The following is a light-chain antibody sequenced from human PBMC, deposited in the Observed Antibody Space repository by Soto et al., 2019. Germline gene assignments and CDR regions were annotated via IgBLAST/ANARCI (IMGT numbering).Light chain of an antibody. J-gene: IGKJ4*01. CDR1: QGLRSY. V-gene: IGKV1-9*01. CDR2: AAS. Sequence: DIQLTQSPSFLSASVGDRVTITCRASQGLRSYLAWYQQKPGKAPKVMIYAASTLQSGVPSRFGGSGSGTDFTLTISSLQPEDVATYYCQKYNTAPLTFGGGTKVDI. CDR3: QKYNTAPLT.